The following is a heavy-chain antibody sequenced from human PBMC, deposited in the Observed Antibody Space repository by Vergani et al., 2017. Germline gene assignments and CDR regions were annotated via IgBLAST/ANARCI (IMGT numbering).Heavy chain of an antibody. CDR2: INHSGST. CDR1: GGSFSGYY. V-gene: IGHV4-34*01. CDR3: AGGVFRPQSSSSRRHLDY. Sequence: QVQLQQWGAGLLKPSETLSLTCAVYGGSFSGYYWSWIRQPLGKGLEWIGEINHSGSTNYNPSLKSQVTISVDTSKNQFSRKLSSVTAADPAVYYWAGGVFRPQSSSSRRHLDYWGQGTLVTVSS. D-gene: IGHD6-6*01. J-gene: IGHJ4*02.